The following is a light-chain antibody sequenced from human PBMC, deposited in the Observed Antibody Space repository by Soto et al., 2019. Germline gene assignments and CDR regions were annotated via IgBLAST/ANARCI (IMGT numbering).Light chain of an antibody. CDR2: DVI. CDR1: SSDVGGYNY. V-gene: IGLV2-14*01. J-gene: IGLJ1*01. CDR3: CSYTTTSTVV. Sequence: QSALTQPASVSGSPGQSITISCTGTSSDVGGYNYVSWYQQHPGTAPKLMIYDVINRPSGVSNRFSGSKSGNTASLTISGLQAEDEADYYCCSYTTTSTVVFGTGTKLTVL.